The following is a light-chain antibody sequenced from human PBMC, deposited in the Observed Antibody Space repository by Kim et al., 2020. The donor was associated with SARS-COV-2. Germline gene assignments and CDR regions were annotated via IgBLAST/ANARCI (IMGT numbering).Light chain of an antibody. J-gene: IGLJ3*02. V-gene: IGLV1-51*01. Sequence: GQKCTISCSGSSSNIGTNYVSWDQQLPGTVPKVLIYDNNKRPSGIPDRFSGSKSGTSGTLDITGLQTGDEADYYCGTWDSSLSVWLFGGGTQLTVL. CDR1: SSNIGTNY. CDR2: DNN. CDR3: GTWDSSLSVWL.